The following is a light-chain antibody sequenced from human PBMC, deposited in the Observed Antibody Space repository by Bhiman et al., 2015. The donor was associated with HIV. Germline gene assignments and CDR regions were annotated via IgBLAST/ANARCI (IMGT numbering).Light chain of an antibody. CDR1: SSDIGRYNY. Sequence: QSALTQPPSASGSPGQSVIISCTGTSSDIGRYNYVSWSQQHPGKAPKIIIYEVTRRPSGVSDRFSGSKSDNTASLTISGLRAEDEGDYFCCSYAGSTSYVFGTGTRVTVL. V-gene: IGLV2-8*01. CDR2: EVT. J-gene: IGLJ1*01. CDR3: CSYAGSTSYV.